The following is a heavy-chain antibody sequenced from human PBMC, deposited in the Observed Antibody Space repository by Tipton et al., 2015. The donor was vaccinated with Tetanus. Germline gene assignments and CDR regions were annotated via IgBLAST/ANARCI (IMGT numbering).Heavy chain of an antibody. CDR2: IYYSGSS. CDR1: GDSISSYY. Sequence: GLVKPSETLSLTCSVSGDSISSYYWDWIRQPPGKGLEWIGSIYYSGSSYYNPSLESRVTISLDTSKNRFSLKLTSVTAADAAVYYCARPSTTVTPRAFDVWGQGTMVTVSS. J-gene: IGHJ3*01. CDR3: ARPSTTVTPRAFDV. V-gene: IGHV4-39*01. D-gene: IGHD4-17*01.